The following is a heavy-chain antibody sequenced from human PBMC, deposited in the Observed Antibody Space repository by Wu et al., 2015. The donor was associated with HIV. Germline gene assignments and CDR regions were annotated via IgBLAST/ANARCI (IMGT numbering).Heavy chain of an antibody. J-gene: IGHJ5*02. D-gene: IGHD6-13*01. CDR3: ARIVAAAGHWTGWFDP. V-gene: IGHV1-69*12. Sequence: QVQLVQSGAEVKKPGSSVKVSCKASGGTFSSYAISWVRQAPGQGLEWMGGIIPIFGTANYAQKFQGRVTITADESTSTAYMELSSLRSEDTAVYYCARIVAAAGHWTGWFDPWGPGNPGHRLL. CDR1: GGTFSSYA. CDR2: IIPIFGTA.